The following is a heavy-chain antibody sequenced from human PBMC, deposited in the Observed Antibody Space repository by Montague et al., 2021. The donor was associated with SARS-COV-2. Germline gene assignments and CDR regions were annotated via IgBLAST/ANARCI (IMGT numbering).Heavy chain of an antibody. Sequence: SLRLSCAASGFTFSSYSMNWVRQAPGEGLEWVSSFSSSSSNYIHYADSVKGRFTISRDNAKNSLYLQMNSLRAEDTAVYFCARDYRHNYDFWGLDYWGQGTLVTVSS. CDR2: FSSSSSNYI. J-gene: IGHJ4*02. CDR3: ARDYRHNYDFWGLDY. D-gene: IGHD3/OR15-3a*01. CDR1: GFTFSSYS. V-gene: IGHV3-21*01.